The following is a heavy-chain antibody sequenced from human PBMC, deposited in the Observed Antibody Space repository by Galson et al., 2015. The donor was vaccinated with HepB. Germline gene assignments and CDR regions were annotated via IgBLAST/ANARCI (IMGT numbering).Heavy chain of an antibody. D-gene: IGHD6-19*01. CDR3: ARVGSGRGYYFDY. CDR2: ISSSSGYT. J-gene: IGHJ4*02. Sequence: SLRLSCAASGFTFSDYYMSWIRQAPGKGLEWVSYISSSSGYTNYADSVRGRFTISRDNAKNSVYLQMNSLRAEDTAVYSCARVGSGRGYYFDYWGQGILVTVSS. CDR1: GFTFSDYY. V-gene: IGHV3-11*06.